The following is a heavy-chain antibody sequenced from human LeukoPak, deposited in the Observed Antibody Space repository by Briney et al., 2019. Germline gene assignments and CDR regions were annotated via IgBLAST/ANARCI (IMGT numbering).Heavy chain of an antibody. CDR2: IYSGGST. CDR1: GFTVSSNY. D-gene: IGHD3-9*01. CDR3: ASPDILAGYYSLY. Sequence: GGSLRLSCAASGFTVSSNYMSWVRQAPGKGLEWVSVIYSGGSTYYADSVKGRFTISRDNSKNTLYLQMNSLRAEDTAVYYCASPDILAGYYSLYWGQGTLVTVSS. V-gene: IGHV3-66*01. J-gene: IGHJ4*02.